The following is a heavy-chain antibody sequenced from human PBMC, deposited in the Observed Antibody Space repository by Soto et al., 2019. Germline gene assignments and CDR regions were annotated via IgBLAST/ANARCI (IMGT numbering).Heavy chain of an antibody. V-gene: IGHV3-21*04. CDR1: GFTFSSYS. Sequence: GGSLRLSCAASGFTFSSYSMNWVRQAPGKGLEWVSAISSSSSTIYYADSVKGRFTISRDNSKNTLFLQMNSLRVEDTAVYYCAKVRRYTNVSHIYWGQGTLVTVSS. D-gene: IGHD1-20*01. CDR3: AKVRRYTNVSHIY. J-gene: IGHJ4*02. CDR2: ISSSSSTI.